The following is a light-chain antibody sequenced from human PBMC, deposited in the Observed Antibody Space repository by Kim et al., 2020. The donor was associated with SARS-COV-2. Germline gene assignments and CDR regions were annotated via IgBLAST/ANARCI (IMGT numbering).Light chain of an antibody. CDR1: QNVKNY. V-gene: IGKV3-11*01. CDR2: GVS. J-gene: IGKJ1*01. Sequence: LSPGERAPLSCRASQNVKNYLGLYQQKPGQAPRLLIYGVSNRVAGIPARFSGSGSGTDFTLTISSLEPEDFAVYYCQQRSTWPGTFGLGTKVDIK. CDR3: QQRSTWPGT.